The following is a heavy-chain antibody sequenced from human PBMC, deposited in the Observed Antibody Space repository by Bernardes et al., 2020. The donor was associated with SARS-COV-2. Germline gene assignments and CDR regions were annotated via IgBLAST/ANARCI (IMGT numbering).Heavy chain of an antibody. D-gene: IGHD1-1*01. CDR1: GFTFSSYA. CDR3: AKCVQEYCAMDV. J-gene: IGHJ6*02. V-gene: IGHV3-23*01. CDR2: ISGSGGSA. Sequence: GGSLRPSCAPSGFTFSSYAMSWVREDPGKGLEWVSGISGSGGSAFYADSVKGRFTISRDKSNNTLSLQMNSLRAVDTAIYCCAKCVQEYCAMDVWGQGTTVIVS.